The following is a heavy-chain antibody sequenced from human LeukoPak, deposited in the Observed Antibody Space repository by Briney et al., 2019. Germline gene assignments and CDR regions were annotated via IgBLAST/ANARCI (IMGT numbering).Heavy chain of an antibody. CDR1: GFNFNIYG. J-gene: IGHJ4*02. V-gene: IGHV3-23*01. Sequence: PGASLRLSCAASGFNFNIYGMSWVRQAPGKGLEWVGYRGSGGSAYYADSVKGRFTVSRDNSKNTLYLQMDSLRAEDTAIYYCAKLRGPSYCHYYFDYWGQGTLVTVSS. CDR2: YRGSGGSA. CDR3: AKLRGPSYCHYYFDY. D-gene: IGHD1-26*01.